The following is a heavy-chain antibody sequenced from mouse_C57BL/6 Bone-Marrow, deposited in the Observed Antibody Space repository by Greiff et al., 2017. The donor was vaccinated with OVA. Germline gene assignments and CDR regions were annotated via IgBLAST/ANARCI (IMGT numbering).Heavy chain of an antibody. CDR2: IDPANGNT. D-gene: IGHD1-1*01. CDR3: AIPSYSGSSHWYFDV. V-gene: IGHV14-3*01. CDR1: GFNIKNTY. Sequence: VQLQQSVAELVRPGASVKLSCTASGFNIKNTYMHWVKQRPEQGLEWIGRIDPANGNTKYAPKFQGKATITADTSSNTAYLQLSSLTSEDTAIYYCAIPSYSGSSHWYFDVWGTGTTVTVSS. J-gene: IGHJ1*03.